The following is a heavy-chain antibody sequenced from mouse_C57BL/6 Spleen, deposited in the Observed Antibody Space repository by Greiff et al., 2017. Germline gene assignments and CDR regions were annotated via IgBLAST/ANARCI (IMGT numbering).Heavy chain of an antibody. J-gene: IGHJ3*01. CDR2: ILPGSGIT. CDR1: GYTFTGYW. Sequence: QVQLQQSGAELMKPGASVKLSCKATGYTFTGYWIEWVKQRPGHGLEWIGEILPGSGITNYNEKFKGKATFTADTSSNTAYMQLSRLTTEDSAIYDCARERVDDCDGAPWFAYWGQGTLVTVSA. V-gene: IGHV1-9*01. CDR3: ARERVDDCDGAPWFAY. D-gene: IGHD2-4*01.